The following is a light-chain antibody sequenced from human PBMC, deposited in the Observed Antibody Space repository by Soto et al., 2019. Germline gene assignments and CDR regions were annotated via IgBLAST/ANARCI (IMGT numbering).Light chain of an antibody. V-gene: IGKV3-20*01. CDR1: QTVSSNF. CDR2: GAS. J-gene: IGKJ1*01. CDR3: QQYGSSPET. Sequence: EMVLTPSPDTLSVSPGERATLSCRASQTVSSNFLAWYQQTPGQAPRLLIYGASSRAAGIPDRVSGSGSGTDFTLTISRLEPEDLAVYYCQQYGSSPETFGQGTKVDIK.